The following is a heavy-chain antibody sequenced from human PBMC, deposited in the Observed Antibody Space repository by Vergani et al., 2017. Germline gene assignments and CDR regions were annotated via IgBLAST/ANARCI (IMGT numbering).Heavy chain of an antibody. CDR3: ARGVMGNWNDPPSFDY. V-gene: IGHV3-23*01. Sequence: EVQLLESGGGLVQPGGSLRLSCAASGFTFRFYARSWVRQGPGKGLEWVSGISESGDTTYYADSVKGRFTISRDNAKNSLYLQMNSLRAEDTAVYYCARGVMGNWNDPPSFDYWGQGTLVTVSS. CDR1: GFTFRFYA. D-gene: IGHD1-1*01. CDR2: ISESGDTT. J-gene: IGHJ4*02.